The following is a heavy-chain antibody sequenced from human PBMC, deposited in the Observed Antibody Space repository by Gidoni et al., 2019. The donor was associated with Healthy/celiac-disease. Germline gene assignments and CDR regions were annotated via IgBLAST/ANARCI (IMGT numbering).Heavy chain of an antibody. V-gene: IGHV3-15*01. J-gene: IGHJ4*02. CDR1: GFTSSNAW. CDR2: IKSKTDGGTT. Sequence: EVQLVESGGGLVKPGGSLRLSCAASGFTSSNAWMSWVRQAPGKGLEWVGRIKSKTDGGTTDYAAPVKGRFTISRDDSKNTLYLQMNSLKTEDTAVYYCTTADQYSSSWYYFDYWGQGTLVTVSS. D-gene: IGHD6-13*01. CDR3: TTADQYSSSWYYFDY.